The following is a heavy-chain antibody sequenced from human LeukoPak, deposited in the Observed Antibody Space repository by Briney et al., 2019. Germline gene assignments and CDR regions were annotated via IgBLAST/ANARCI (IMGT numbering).Heavy chain of an antibody. CDR1: GGTFISYA. CDR2: IIPIFGTA. J-gene: IGHJ4*02. V-gene: IGHV1-69*13. CDR3: ARDGEEMGSYFDY. Sequence: ASVKVSCKASGGTFISYAISWVRQAPGQGLEWMGGIIPIFGTANYAQKFQGRVTITADESTSTAYMELSSLRSEDTAVYYCARDGEEMGSYFDYWGQGTLVTVSS. D-gene: IGHD5-24*01.